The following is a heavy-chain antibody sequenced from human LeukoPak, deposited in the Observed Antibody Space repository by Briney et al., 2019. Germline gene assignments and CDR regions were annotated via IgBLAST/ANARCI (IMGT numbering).Heavy chain of an antibody. CDR2: ISASGGST. D-gene: IGHD6-19*01. CDR3: AKDRRPSSSGWYVFDY. J-gene: IGHJ4*02. Sequence: ETLSLTCTVSGGSISSSSYYWGWVRQAPGKGLEWVSVISASGGSTYNADSVKGRFTISRDNSKNTLYLQMNSPRAEDTAVYYCAKDRRPSSSGWYVFDYWGQGTLVTVSS. V-gene: IGHV3-23*01. CDR1: GGSISSSSYY.